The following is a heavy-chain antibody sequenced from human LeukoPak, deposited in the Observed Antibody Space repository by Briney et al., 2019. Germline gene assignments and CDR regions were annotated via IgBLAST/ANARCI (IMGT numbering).Heavy chain of an antibody. CDR1: GFTLSTYG. CDR2: IWYDGSNK. Sequence: GGSLRLSCAASGFTLSTYGMHWVRQAPGKGLEWVAVIWYDGSNKYYADSVKGRFTISRDNSKNTLYLQMNSLRAEDTAVYYCARDTQGMDVWGKGTTVTVSS. V-gene: IGHV3-33*01. J-gene: IGHJ6*04. CDR3: ARDTQGMDV.